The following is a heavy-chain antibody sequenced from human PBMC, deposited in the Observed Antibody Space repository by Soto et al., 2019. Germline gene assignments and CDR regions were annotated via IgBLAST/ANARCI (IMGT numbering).Heavy chain of an antibody. J-gene: IGHJ3*02. CDR1: GFSFSSYD. Sequence: EVQLLESGGGLVQPGGSLRLSCAASGFSFSSYDMSWVRQAPGKGLEWVSGISRGGEDTYYADSVKGQSIISRDNSKSTLYLESHSLRAEDTALFYCAYSSGWMDAFDMWGQGTMVTVSA. CDR2: ISRGGEDT. V-gene: IGHV3-23*01. D-gene: IGHD6-19*01. CDR3: AYSSGWMDAFDM.